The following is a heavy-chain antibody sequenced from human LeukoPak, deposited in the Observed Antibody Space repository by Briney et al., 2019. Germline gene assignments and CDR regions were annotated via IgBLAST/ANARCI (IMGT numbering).Heavy chain of an antibody. CDR2: ISGSGGNT. Sequence: PEGSLRLSCAASGFTFSSYAMSWVRQAPGKGLEWVSAISGSGGNTYYADSVKGRFTISRDNSKNTLYLQMNSLRAEDTAVYYCIGGGLQGIYWGQGTLVTVSS. J-gene: IGHJ4*02. CDR1: GFTFSSYA. CDR3: IGGGLQGIY. V-gene: IGHV3-23*01. D-gene: IGHD5-24*01.